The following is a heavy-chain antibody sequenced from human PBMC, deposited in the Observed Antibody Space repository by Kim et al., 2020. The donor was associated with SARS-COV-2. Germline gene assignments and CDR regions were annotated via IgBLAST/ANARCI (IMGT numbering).Heavy chain of an antibody. V-gene: IGHV1-46*01. D-gene: IGHD3-10*01. CDR1: GYTFTSYY. J-gene: IGHJ4*02. Sequence: ASVKVSCKASGYTFTSYYMHWVRQAPGQGLEWMGIINPSGGSTSYAQKFQGRVTMTRDTSTSTVYMELSSLRSEDTAVYYCARDVEARKITMVRGALFDYWGQGTLVTVSS. CDR3: ARDVEARKITMVRGALFDY. CDR2: INPSGGST.